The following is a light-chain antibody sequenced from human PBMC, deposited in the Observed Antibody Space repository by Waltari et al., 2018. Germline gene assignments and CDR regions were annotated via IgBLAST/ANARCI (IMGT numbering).Light chain of an antibody. Sequence: DIVMTQSPEFLAVSLGERATINCKSSQSVLYNSNDKNYLAWYQQKPGQPPKLLIDWASTRQSGVPDRVSGSGSGTDFTLTINSLQAEDVAVYYCQQYYSRRTFGRGTSVEIK. V-gene: IGKV4-1*01. CDR2: WAS. CDR1: QSVLYNSNDKNY. J-gene: IGKJ1*01. CDR3: QQYYSRRT.